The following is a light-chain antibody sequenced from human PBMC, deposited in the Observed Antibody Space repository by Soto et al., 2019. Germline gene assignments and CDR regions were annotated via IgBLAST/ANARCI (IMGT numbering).Light chain of an antibody. CDR2: EVS. V-gene: IGLV2-14*01. Sequence: QSALTQPASVSGSPGQSITISCTGTSSDVGGYNYVSWSQQHPGKAPKLMIYEVSNRPSGVSNRFSGSKSGYTASLTISGLQAEDEADCYCSSYTSSSTFVFGTGTKVTVL. J-gene: IGLJ1*01. CDR1: SSDVGGYNY. CDR3: SSYTSSSTFV.